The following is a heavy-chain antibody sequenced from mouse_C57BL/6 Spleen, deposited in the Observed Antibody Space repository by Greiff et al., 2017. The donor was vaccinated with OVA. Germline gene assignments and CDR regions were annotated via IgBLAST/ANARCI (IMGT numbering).Heavy chain of an antibody. V-gene: IGHV5-15*01. Sequence: HLVETGGGLVQPVGSLKLSCAASGFTFSDYGMAWVRQAPRKGPEWVASISNLAYSVYYANTVTGRFTISRENAKNTLYLEMSSMRSEDTAMDYCAREGIYYGHDGGFAYWGQGTLVTVSA. J-gene: IGHJ3*01. CDR2: ISNLAYSV. CDR1: GFTFSDYG. D-gene: IGHD2-2*01. CDR3: AREGIYYGHDGGFAY.